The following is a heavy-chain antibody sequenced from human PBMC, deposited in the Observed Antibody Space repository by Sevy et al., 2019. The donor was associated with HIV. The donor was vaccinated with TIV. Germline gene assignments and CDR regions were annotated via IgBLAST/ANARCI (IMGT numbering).Heavy chain of an antibody. J-gene: IGHJ6*02. V-gene: IGHV3-30*02. D-gene: IGHD2-15*01. Sequence: GGSLRLSCAASGFTFSSYGMHWVRQAPGKGLEWVAFIRYDGSNKYYVDSVKGRFTLSRDNSKNTLYLQMNSLRAEDTAVYYCAKDGCSGGSCYGRGYYYYGMDVWGQGTTVTVSS. CDR3: AKDGCSGGSCYGRGYYYYGMDV. CDR2: IRYDGSNK. CDR1: GFTFSSYG.